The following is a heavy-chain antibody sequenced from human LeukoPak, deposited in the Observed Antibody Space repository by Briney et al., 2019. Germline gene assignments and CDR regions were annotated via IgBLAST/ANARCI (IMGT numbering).Heavy chain of an antibody. J-gene: IGHJ4*02. D-gene: IGHD5-18*01. CDR1: GGSISSYC. CDR3: ASRGGDTAYYFDY. Sequence: SETLSLTCTVSGGSISSYCWSWIRQPPGKGLEWIGYIYYRGSTNYNPSLKSRVTISVDTSKNQFSLKLSSVTAADTAVYYCASRGGDTAYYFDYWGQGTLVTVSS. V-gene: IGHV4-59*12. CDR2: IYYRGST.